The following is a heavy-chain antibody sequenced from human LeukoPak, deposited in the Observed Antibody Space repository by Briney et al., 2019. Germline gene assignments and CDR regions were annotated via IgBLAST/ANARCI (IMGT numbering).Heavy chain of an antibody. V-gene: IGHV1-8*01. J-gene: IGHJ6*03. Sequence: ASVKVSCKASGYTFTSYDINWVRQATGQGLEWMGWMNPNSGNTGYAQKFQGRVTMTRNTSISTAYMELSRLRSDDTAVYYCARWATVVTDYYYYYMDVWGKGTTVTVSS. D-gene: IGHD4-23*01. CDR3: ARWATVVTDYYYYYMDV. CDR1: GYTFTSYD. CDR2: MNPNSGNT.